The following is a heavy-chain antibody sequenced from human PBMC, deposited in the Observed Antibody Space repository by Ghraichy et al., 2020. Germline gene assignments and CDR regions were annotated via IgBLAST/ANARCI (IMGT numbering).Heavy chain of an antibody. Sequence: TLSLTCSVSNGSVTCYYWSWLRQPPGHGLEWISYIYSSGPTYYNPSLQSRVTISIDTSKNQISLKVTSLTAADTAVYYCARGGRYYDRSGYFDDWGQGTLVTVTS. V-gene: IGHV4-59*02. J-gene: IGHJ4*02. CDR1: NGSVTCYY. CDR2: IYSSGPT. CDR3: ARGGRYYDRSGYFDD. D-gene: IGHD3-22*01.